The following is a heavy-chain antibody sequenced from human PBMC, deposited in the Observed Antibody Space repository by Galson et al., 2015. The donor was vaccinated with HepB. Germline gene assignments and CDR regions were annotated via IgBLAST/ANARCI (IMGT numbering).Heavy chain of an antibody. V-gene: IGHV6-1*01. Sequence: CAISGDSVSSNSAAWNWIRQSPSRGLEWLGRTYYRSKWYNDYAVSVKSRITINTDTSKNQFSLQLNSVTPEDTAVYYCARDLEVCSGGSCYSRFDPWGQGTLVTVSS. CDR3: ARDLEVCSGGSCYSRFDP. CDR1: GDSVSSNSAA. D-gene: IGHD2-15*01. CDR2: TYYRSKWYN. J-gene: IGHJ5*02.